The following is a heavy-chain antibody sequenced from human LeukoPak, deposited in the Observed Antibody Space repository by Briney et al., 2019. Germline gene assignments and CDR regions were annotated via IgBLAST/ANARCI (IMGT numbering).Heavy chain of an antibody. Sequence: GASVKVSCKASGYTFTSYYMHWVRQAPGQGLEWMGIINPSGGSTSYAQKFQGRVTMTRDMSTSTDYMELSSLRSEDTAVYYCARGGQREDNQYSGSYPYYFDYWGQGTLVTVSS. J-gene: IGHJ4*02. CDR2: INPSGGST. D-gene: IGHD1-26*01. V-gene: IGHV1-46*01. CDR3: ARGGQREDNQYSGSYPYYFDY. CDR1: GYTFTSYY.